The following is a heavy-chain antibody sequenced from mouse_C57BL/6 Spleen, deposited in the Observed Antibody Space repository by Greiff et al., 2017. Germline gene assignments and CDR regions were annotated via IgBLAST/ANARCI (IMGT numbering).Heavy chain of an antibody. CDR3: SKHYGYDRGNNAVDY. CDR1: GFSLTSYG. D-gene: IGHD2-2*01. CDR2: IWGGGST. Sequence: VQGVESGPGLAAPSQSLSITCTVSGFSLTSYGVDWVRQPPGQGLEWLGVIWGGGSTNYNSALMSRLGIRKDNSKSQVFLKMSSLPTDDTAMYYCSKHYGYDRGNNAVDYWGQGTSVTVSS. J-gene: IGHJ4*01. V-gene: IGHV2-9*01.